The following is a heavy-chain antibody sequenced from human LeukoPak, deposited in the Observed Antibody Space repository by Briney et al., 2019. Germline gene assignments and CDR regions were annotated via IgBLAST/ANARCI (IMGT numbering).Heavy chain of an antibody. CDR2: IYSGGST. CDR1: GFTISSNY. V-gene: IGHV3-53*01. D-gene: IGHD4-11*01. Sequence: GGSLRLSCAASGFTISSNYMSWVRQAPGKGLEWVSVIYSGGSTYYADSAKGRFTVSRDNSKNTLYLQMNSLRAEDTAVYYCARGSVSYNYFDYWGQGTLVTVSS. CDR3: ARGSVSYNYFDY. J-gene: IGHJ4*02.